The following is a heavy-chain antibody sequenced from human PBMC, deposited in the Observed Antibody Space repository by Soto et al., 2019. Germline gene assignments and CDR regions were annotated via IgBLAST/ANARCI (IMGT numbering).Heavy chain of an antibody. CDR1: GGSISDYY. Sequence: SETLSLTCTVSGGSISDYYWSWIRQPPGKGLEWIGYMYNSGSSNYNPSLKSRATISGDTSKNQFSLKLSSVTAADTAVYYCARAPATMYFYYWGQGTLVTVSS. V-gene: IGHV4-59*01. CDR3: ARAPATMYFYY. CDR2: MYNSGSS. J-gene: IGHJ4*02. D-gene: IGHD2-2*01.